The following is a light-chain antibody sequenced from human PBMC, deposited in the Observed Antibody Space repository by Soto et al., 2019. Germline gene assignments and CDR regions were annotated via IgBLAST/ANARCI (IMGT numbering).Light chain of an antibody. CDR3: QHYNSYSEA. Sequence: IQMTQSPSTLSGSVGDRVTITCRASQTISSWLAWYQQKPGKAPKLPIYKTSTLKSGVPSRFSGSGSGTEFTLTISSLQPDDFATYYCQHYNSYSEAFGQGTKV. V-gene: IGKV1-5*03. CDR1: QTISSW. J-gene: IGKJ1*01. CDR2: KTS.